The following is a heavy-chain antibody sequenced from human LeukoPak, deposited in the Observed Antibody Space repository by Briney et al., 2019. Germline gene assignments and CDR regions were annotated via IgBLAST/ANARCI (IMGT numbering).Heavy chain of an antibody. CDR3: AKLSRAARHLFDY. CDR2: ISGSGGRT. Sequence: GGSLRLSCAASGFTFSSYAMNWVRQVPGKGLEWVSAISGSGGRTYYADSVKGRFTISRDNSKNTLYLQMNSLRAEDTAVYYCAKLSRAARHLFDYWGQGTLVTVSS. CDR1: GFTFSSYA. J-gene: IGHJ4*02. V-gene: IGHV3-23*01. D-gene: IGHD2-15*01.